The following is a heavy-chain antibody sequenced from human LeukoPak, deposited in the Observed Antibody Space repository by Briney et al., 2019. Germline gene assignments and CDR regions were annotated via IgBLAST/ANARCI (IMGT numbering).Heavy chain of an antibody. CDR1: GFTFGDHA. D-gene: IGHD2-21*02. J-gene: IGHJ3*02. CDR2: ISGSGGST. CDR3: AKDGSVVTAIRGAFDI. V-gene: IGHV3-23*01. Sequence: PGRSLRLSCTVSGFTFGDHAMSWVRQAPGKGLEWVSAISGSGGSTYYADSVKGRFTISRDNSKNTLYLQMNSLRAEDTAVYYCAKDGSVVTAIRGAFDIWGQGSMVTVSS.